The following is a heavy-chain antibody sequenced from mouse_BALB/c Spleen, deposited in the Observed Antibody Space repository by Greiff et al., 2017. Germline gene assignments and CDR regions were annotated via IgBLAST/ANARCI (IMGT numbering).Heavy chain of an antibody. V-gene: IGHV14-3*02. J-gene: IGHJ2*01. Sequence: VQLQQSGAELVKPGASVKLSCTASGFNIKDTYMHWVKQRPEQGLEWIGRIDPANGNTKYDPKFQGKATITADTSSNTAYLHRSSLTSEDTAVYYCARLRSYDFDYWGQGTTLTVSS. CDR2: IDPANGNT. D-gene: IGHD1-3*01. CDR3: ARLRSYDFDY. CDR1: GFNIKDTY.